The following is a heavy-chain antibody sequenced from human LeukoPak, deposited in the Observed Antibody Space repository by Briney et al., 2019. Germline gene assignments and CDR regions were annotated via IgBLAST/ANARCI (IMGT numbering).Heavy chain of an antibody. J-gene: IGHJ4*02. CDR3: ARVRMGTTSGTDY. Sequence: GGSPRLSCAASGFTFSSYWMHWVRHAPGKGLEWVSSISSSSSYIYYADSVKGRFTISRDNAKNSLYLQMNSLRAEDTAVYYCARVRMGTTSGTDYWGQGTLVTVSS. D-gene: IGHD1-1*01. CDR2: ISSSSSYI. V-gene: IGHV3-21*01. CDR1: GFTFSSYW.